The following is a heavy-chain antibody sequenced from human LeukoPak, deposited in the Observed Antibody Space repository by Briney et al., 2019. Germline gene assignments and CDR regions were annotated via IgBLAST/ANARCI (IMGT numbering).Heavy chain of an antibody. Sequence: PSETLSLTCTVSGGSISSYYWSWIRQPAGKGLEWIGRIYTSGSTNYNPSLKSRVTMSVDTSKNQFSLKLSSVTATDTDVYYCASPDYYDSSGYYYWGQGTLVTVSS. V-gene: IGHV4-4*07. CDR1: GGSISSYY. J-gene: IGHJ4*02. CDR3: ASPDYYDSSGYYY. CDR2: IYTSGST. D-gene: IGHD3-22*01.